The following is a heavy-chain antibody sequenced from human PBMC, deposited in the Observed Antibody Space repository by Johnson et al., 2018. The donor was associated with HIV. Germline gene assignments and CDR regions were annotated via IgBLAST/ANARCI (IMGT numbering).Heavy chain of an antibody. Sequence: QVQLVESGGGAVQPGWSLRLSCAASGFPFSSYGMHWVRQAPGKGLEWVAVISYDGSNKYYADSVKGRLTISRDNSKNTLYLQMNSLRAEDTAVYYCAREEGSGEPPNAFDIWGQGTMVTVSS. CDR1: GFPFSSYG. CDR3: AREEGSGEPPNAFDI. D-gene: IGHD3-16*01. J-gene: IGHJ3*02. V-gene: IGHV3-30*03. CDR2: ISYDGSNK.